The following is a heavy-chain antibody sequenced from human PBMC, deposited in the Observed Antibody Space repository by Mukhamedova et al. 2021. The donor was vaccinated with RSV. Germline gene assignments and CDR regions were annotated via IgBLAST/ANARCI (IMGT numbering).Heavy chain of an antibody. V-gene: IGHV3-53*01. CDR2: IYTGGST. CDR3: VRDGGRVAFLEWLTFGY. J-gene: IGHJ4*01. D-gene: IGHD3-3*01. Sequence: VSNHYMSWVRQAPGKGPEWVSVIYTGGSTYYADSVKGRFTVSRDNSKNMFYLQMNSLRAEETAVYYCVRDGGRVAFLEWLTFGYW. CDR1: VSNHY.